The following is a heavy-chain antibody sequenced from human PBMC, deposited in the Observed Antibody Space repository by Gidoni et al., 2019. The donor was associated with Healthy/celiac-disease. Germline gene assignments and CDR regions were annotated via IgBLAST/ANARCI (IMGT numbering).Heavy chain of an antibody. CDR3: ARPWSNYYDSSGYYFLGWFDP. CDR1: GGSISSSSYY. V-gene: IGHV4-39*01. Sequence: QLQLQESGPGLVKPSETLSLTCTVSGGSISSSSYYWGWIRQPPGKGLEWIGSIYYRGSTYYNPSLKSRVTISVDTSKNQFSLKLSSVTAADTAVYYCARPWSNYYDSSGYYFLGWFDPWGQGTLVTVSS. J-gene: IGHJ5*02. D-gene: IGHD3-22*01. CDR2: IYYRGST.